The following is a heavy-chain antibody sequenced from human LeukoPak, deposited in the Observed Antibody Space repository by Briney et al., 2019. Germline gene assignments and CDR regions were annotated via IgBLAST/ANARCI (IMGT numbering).Heavy chain of an antibody. J-gene: IGHJ4*02. CDR2: IYYSGST. D-gene: IGHD5-12*01. CDR3: VRGQHSGYTGMQFDY. V-gene: IGHV4-4*02. Sequence: SETLSLTCAVSGVSISSSNWRNWVRQPPGNGLEWIGSIYYSGSTYYNPSLKSRVTISVDTSKNQFSLKLSSVTAADTAVYYCVRGQHSGYTGMQFDYWGQGTLVTVSS. CDR1: GVSISSSNW.